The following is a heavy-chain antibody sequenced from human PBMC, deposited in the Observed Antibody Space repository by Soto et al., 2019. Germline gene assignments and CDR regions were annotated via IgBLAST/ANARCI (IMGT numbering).Heavy chain of an antibody. Sequence: PSETLSLTCTVSGGSISSGGYYWSWIRQHPGKGLEWIGYIYYSGSTYYNPSLKSRVTISVDTSKNQFSLKLSSVTAADTAVYYCARDRFYSGYDLYSYYGMDVWGQGTTVTVSS. V-gene: IGHV4-31*03. D-gene: IGHD5-12*01. CDR3: ARDRFYSGYDLYSYYGMDV. J-gene: IGHJ6*02. CDR1: GGSISSGGYY. CDR2: IYYSGST.